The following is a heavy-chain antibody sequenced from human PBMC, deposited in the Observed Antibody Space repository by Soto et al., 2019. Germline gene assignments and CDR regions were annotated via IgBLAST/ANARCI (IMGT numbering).Heavy chain of an antibody. Sequence: EVQLVESGGGLVQPGGSLRLSCGASGFTFSSYWMHWVRQAPGKGLVWVSRINGDGSSTSYADSVKGRFTISRDNAKNTPYLQMNSLRPEDTALYYCARDGTAYSCYDPNYYYYYMDVWGKGTTVTVSS. CDR2: INGDGSST. J-gene: IGHJ6*03. CDR3: ARDGTAYSCYDPNYYYYYMDV. D-gene: IGHD5-12*01. CDR1: GFTFSSYW. V-gene: IGHV3-74*01.